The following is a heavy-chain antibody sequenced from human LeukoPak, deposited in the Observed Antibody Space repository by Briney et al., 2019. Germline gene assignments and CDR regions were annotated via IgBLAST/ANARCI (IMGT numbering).Heavy chain of an antibody. CDR2: ISTGGGST. CDR1: GFSFTSYA. D-gene: IGHD2-21*01. CDR3: ANARVVIPFFDY. Sequence: PGGSLRLSCAASGFSFTSYAMSWVRQAPGKGLEWVSAISTGGGSTYYADSMKGRFTISRDNSKNTLSLQLNSLRAEDTAVYYCANARVVIPFFDYWGQGTLVTVSS. V-gene: IGHV3-23*01. J-gene: IGHJ4*02.